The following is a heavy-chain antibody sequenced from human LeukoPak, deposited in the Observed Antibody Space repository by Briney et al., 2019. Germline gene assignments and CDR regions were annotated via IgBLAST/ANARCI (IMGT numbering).Heavy chain of an antibody. D-gene: IGHD2-15*01. V-gene: IGHV3-7*04. J-gene: IGHJ4*02. CDR2: IHQDGNEK. Sequence: GESLKISCKGSGYSFTNYWIGWVRQAPGKGLEWVANIHQDGNEKYYVDSVKGRFTISRDNAKNSLYLQMNSLRAEDTAVYYCARGDKFSGDYWGQGTLVTVSS. CDR1: GYSFTNYW. CDR3: ARGDKFSGDY.